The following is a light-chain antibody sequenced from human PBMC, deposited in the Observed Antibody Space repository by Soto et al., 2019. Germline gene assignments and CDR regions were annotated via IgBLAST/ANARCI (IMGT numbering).Light chain of an antibody. CDR1: SSDVGGYNY. J-gene: IGLJ1*01. V-gene: IGLV2-8*01. CDR3: RSHAGSNNPFV. CDR2: DVN. Sequence: QSALTQPPSASGSPGQSVTISCTGTSSDVGGYNYVSWYQQHPGKAPKLMIYDVNKRPSGVPDRFSGSKSGNTASLTVSGLQDEDEADDYCRSHAGSNNPFVFGTGTKVTVL.